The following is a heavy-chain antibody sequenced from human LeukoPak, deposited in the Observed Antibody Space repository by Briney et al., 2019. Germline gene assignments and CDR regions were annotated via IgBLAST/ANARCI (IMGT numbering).Heavy chain of an antibody. CDR2: INPSGGST. Sequence: ASVKVSCKASGYTFTSYYMHWVRQAPGQGLEWMGIINPSGGSTSYAQKFQGRVTMTRDTSTSTVYMELSSLRSEDTAVYYCARVEPRYSSSSGLLDYWGQGTLVTVSS. CDR3: ARVEPRYSSSSGLLDY. CDR1: GYTFTSYY. J-gene: IGHJ4*02. V-gene: IGHV1-46*03. D-gene: IGHD6-6*01.